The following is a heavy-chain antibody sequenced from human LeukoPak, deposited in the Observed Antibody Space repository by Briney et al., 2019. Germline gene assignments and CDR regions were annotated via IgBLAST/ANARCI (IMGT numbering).Heavy chain of an antibody. D-gene: IGHD2-15*01. Sequence: GGSLRLSCTVSGFTVSSNSMSWVRKAPGKGLEWVSSISSSSSYIYHADSVKGRFTISRDNAKNSLYLQMNSLRAEDTAVYYCASPRYCSGGSCLGDAFDIWGQGTMVTVSS. V-gene: IGHV3-21*01. CDR2: ISSSSSYI. CDR3: ASPRYCSGGSCLGDAFDI. J-gene: IGHJ3*02. CDR1: GFTVSSNS.